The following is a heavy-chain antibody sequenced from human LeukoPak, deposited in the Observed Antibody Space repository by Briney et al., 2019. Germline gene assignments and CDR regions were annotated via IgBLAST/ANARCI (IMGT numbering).Heavy chain of an antibody. Sequence: SETLSLTCGVSGGSISSGTYYWSWIRQPAGKGLEWIGRIYTSGSTKYNPSLKSRVTISVDSSKNQFSLRLSSVTAADTAVYYCARDLRLTAPVSRLLWFGELGPAKEIAWFDPWGQGALVTVSS. J-gene: IGHJ5*02. CDR3: ARDLRLTAPVSRLLWFGELGPAKEIAWFDP. D-gene: IGHD3-10*01. CDR1: GGSISSGTYY. V-gene: IGHV4-61*02. CDR2: IYTSGST.